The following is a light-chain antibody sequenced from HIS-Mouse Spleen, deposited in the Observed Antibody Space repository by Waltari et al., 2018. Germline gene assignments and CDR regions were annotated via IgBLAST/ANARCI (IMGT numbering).Light chain of an antibody. CDR3: QKYNSAPLIT. CDR1: QGISNY. Sequence: DIQMTQSPSSLSASVGDRVPIPCRASQGISNYLAWYQQKPGKVPKLLIYAASTLQSGVPSRFSGSGSGTDFTLTISSLQPEDVATYYCQKYNSAPLITFGQGTRLEIK. J-gene: IGKJ5*01. V-gene: IGKV1-27*01. CDR2: AAS.